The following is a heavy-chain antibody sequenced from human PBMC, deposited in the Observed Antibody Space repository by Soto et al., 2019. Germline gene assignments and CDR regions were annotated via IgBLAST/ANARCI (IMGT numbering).Heavy chain of an antibody. CDR1: GFTFSSYA. CDR2: IIDSGGST. V-gene: IGHV3-23*01. Sequence: GGSLRLSCAASGFTFSSYAMSWVRQAPGKGLEWVAAIIDSGGSTYYADSVKGRFTISRDNSKNTLYLQMNSLRAEDTAVYYCASTSDTIADLDYWGQGTLVTV. J-gene: IGHJ4*02. D-gene: IGHD6-13*01. CDR3: ASTSDTIADLDY.